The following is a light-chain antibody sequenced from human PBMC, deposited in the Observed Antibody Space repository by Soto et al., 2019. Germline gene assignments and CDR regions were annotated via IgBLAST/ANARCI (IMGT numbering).Light chain of an antibody. CDR2: RND. Sequence: QSALTQPPSASGTPGQRVTISCSGSSSNIGSNTVNWYQQLPGTAPKLLIYRNDQRPSGVPDRFSGSMSGTSGSLAISGLQSEDEADYYCAAWDDSLNGGVFGGGTQLTVL. CDR1: SSNIGSNT. CDR3: AAWDDSLNGGV. V-gene: IGLV1-44*01. J-gene: IGLJ3*02.